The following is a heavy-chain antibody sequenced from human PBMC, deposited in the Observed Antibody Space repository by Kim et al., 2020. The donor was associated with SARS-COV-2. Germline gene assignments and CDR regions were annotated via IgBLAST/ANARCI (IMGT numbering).Heavy chain of an antibody. D-gene: IGHD3-3*01. CDR3: AKKSGDFWSGYRFDYYYMDV. Sequence: GRLTISRDNSKNTLYLQMNRLRAEDTAVYYCAKKSGDFWSGYRFDYYYMDVWGKGTTVTVSS. J-gene: IGHJ6*03. V-gene: IGHV3-23*01.